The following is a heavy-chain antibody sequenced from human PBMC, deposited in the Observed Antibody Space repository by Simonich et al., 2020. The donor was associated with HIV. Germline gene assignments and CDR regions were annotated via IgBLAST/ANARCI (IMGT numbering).Heavy chain of an antibody. CDR3: ARRHPTTVTTPYFDY. D-gene: IGHD4-17*01. CDR2: IKHSVST. Sequence: QVQLQQWGAGLLKPSETLSLTCAVYGGSFSGYYWSWIRQPPGKGLEWIGEIKHSVSTNYNPSRKSRVTISVDTSKNRFSRKLSSVTAAYTAVYYCARRHPTTVTTPYFDYWGQGTLVTVSS. V-gene: IGHV4-34*01. CDR1: GGSFSGYY. J-gene: IGHJ4*02.